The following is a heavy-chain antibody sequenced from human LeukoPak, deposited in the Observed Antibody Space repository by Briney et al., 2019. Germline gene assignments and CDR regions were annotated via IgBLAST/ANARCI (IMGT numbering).Heavy chain of an antibody. V-gene: IGHV3-11*01. CDR2: ISSSGSTI. D-gene: IGHD3-22*01. Sequence: GGSLRLSCAASGFTFSGYYMSWIRQAPGKGLEWVSYISSSGSTIYYADSVKGRFTISRDNAKNSLYLQMNSLRAEDTAVYFCAKRGVVIRVILVGFHKEAYYFDSWGQGALVTVSS. CDR1: GFTFSGYY. CDR3: AKRGVVIRVILVGFHKEAYYFDS. J-gene: IGHJ4*02.